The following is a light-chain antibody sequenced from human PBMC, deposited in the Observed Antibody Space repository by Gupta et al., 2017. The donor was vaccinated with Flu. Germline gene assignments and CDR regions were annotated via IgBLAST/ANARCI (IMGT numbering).Light chain of an antibody. CDR1: QSIGSY. V-gene: IGKV3-11*01. CDR2: DAS. Sequence: EIVFTQSPATLSLSPGERATLSCRASQSIGSYLGWYQQKPGQAPRLLIYDASNRATGIPARCSGSGAGTDCTLTISSRDPEDFAVYYCQQRDNWPLLVTFGGGTKVEIK. CDR3: QQRDNWPLLVT. J-gene: IGKJ4*01.